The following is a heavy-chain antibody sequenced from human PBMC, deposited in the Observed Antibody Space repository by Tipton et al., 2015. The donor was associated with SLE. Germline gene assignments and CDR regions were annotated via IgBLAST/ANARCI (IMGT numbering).Heavy chain of an antibody. J-gene: IGHJ4*02. CDR3: ARDANYYGSGSYPY. V-gene: IGHV1-18*01. D-gene: IGHD3-10*01. CDR1: GYTFTSYG. Sequence: QLVQSGTEVKKPGASVKVSCKASGYTFTSYGISWVRQAPGQGLEWMGWISAYNGNTNYAQKLQGRVTMTTDTSTSTAYMELRSLRSDDTAVYYCARDANYYGSGSYPYWGQGTLVTVSS. CDR2: ISAYNGNT.